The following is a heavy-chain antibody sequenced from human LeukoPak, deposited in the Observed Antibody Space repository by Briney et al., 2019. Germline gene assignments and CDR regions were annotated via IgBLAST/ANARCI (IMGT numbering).Heavy chain of an antibody. J-gene: IGHJ5*02. CDR3: AKDGGATVTTFRWFDP. Sequence: GGSLRLSCAASGFTFSSYGMHWVRQAPGKGLEWVAFIRYDGSNKYYADSVKGRFTISRDNSKNTLYLQMNSLRAEDTAVYYCAKDGGATVTTFRWFDPWGQGTLVTVSS. CDR1: GFTFSSYG. CDR2: IRYDGSNK. D-gene: IGHD4-17*01. V-gene: IGHV3-30*02.